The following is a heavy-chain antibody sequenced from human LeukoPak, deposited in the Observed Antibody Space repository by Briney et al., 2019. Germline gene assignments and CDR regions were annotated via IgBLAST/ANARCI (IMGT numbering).Heavy chain of an antibody. CDR1: GYTFTSYA. Sequence: GASVKVSCKASGYTFTSYAMHWVRQAPGQRLEWMGWINAGNGNTKYSQKFQGRVTITRDTSASTAYMELSSLRFEDTAVYYCARDRSYGSELCNWFDPWGQGTLVIVSS. CDR2: INAGNGNT. CDR3: ARDRSYGSELCNWFDP. D-gene: IGHD3-10*01. J-gene: IGHJ5*02. V-gene: IGHV1-3*01.